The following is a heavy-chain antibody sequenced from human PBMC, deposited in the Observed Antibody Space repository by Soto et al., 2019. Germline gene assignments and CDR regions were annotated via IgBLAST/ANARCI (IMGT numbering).Heavy chain of an antibody. J-gene: IGHJ6*02. V-gene: IGHV1-69*06. CDR1: GGTFSSYA. D-gene: IGHD6-13*01. CDR3: ARSSYSGSQTGRYYYYGMDV. CDR2: IIPIFGTA. Sequence: VASVKVSCKASGGTFSSYAISWVRQAPGQGLEWMGGIIPIFGTANYAQKFQGRVTITADKSTSTAYMELSSLRSEDTAVYYCARSSYSGSQTGRYYYYGMDVWGQGTTVTVSS.